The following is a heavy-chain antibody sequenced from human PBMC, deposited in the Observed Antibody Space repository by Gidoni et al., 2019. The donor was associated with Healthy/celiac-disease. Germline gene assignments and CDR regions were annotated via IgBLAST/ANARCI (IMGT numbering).Heavy chain of an antibody. V-gene: IGHV1-46*01. Sequence: QVQLVQSGAEVKKPGASVKVSCKASGYTFTSYYMHWVRQAPGQGLEWMGIINPSGGSTSYAQKFQGRVTMTRDTSTSTVYMELSSLRSEDTAVYYCARDLVGATTRAYYYYYGMDVWGQGTTVTVSS. D-gene: IGHD1-26*01. CDR1: GYTFTSYY. CDR3: ARDLVGATTRAYYYYYGMDV. J-gene: IGHJ6*02. CDR2: INPSGGST.